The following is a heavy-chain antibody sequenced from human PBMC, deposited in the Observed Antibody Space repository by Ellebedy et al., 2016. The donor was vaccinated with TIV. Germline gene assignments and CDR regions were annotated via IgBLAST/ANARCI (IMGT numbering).Heavy chain of an antibody. Sequence: GGSLRLSCAAPGFTFSSYWMSWVRQAPGKGLEWVANINQDGSDKYYVDSVKGRFTISRDNASNSLYLQMNSLGADDKAVYYCATDGSYGDYRSPAHAFEFWGQGTMVTVSS. CDR1: GFTFSSYW. D-gene: IGHD4-17*01. J-gene: IGHJ3*01. CDR3: ATDGSYGDYRSPAHAFEF. V-gene: IGHV3-7*01. CDR2: INQDGSDK.